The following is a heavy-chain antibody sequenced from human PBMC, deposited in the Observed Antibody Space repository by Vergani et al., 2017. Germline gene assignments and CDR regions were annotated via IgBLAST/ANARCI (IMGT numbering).Heavy chain of an antibody. J-gene: IGHJ6*02. CDR3: AKANPRNSGYDYLYYYHAMDV. Sequence: EVPLLESGGDFVQPGGSLRLSCAASGFTFNHYAMNWVRQAPGKGLEWVSGISGSGGSTYDAGSVKGRFTISRDSSKNTLYLQMNSLSAGDTAVYYCAKANPRNSGYDYLYYYHAMDVWGQGTTVTVSS. V-gene: IGHV3-23*01. D-gene: IGHD5-12*01. CDR1: GFTFNHYA. CDR2: ISGSGGST.